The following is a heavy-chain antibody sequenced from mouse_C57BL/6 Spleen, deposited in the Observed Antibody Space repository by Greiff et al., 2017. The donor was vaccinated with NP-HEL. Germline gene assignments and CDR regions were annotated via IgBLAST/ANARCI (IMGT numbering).Heavy chain of an antibody. D-gene: IGHD2-3*01. CDR2: IYPRDGST. V-gene: IGHV1-78*01. J-gene: IGHJ3*01. CDR1: GYTFTDHT. CDR3: AREGDGYYFFAY. Sequence: VKLVVSDAELVKPGASVKISCKVSGYTFTDHTIHWMKQRPEQGLEWIGYIYPRDGSTKYNEKFKGKATLTADKSSSTAYMQLNSLTSEDSAVYFCAREGDGYYFFAYWGQGTLVTVSA.